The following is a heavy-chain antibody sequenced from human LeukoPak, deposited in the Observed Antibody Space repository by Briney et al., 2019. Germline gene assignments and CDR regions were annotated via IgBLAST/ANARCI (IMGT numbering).Heavy chain of an antibody. V-gene: IGHV3-48*01. Sequence: GGSLRLSCAASGFTLSTYDMNWVRQAPGKGLEWVSYISSDRNTIYYADSVKGRFTLSRDNGKNSLYLQMDSLRVEDTATYYCVRRFDCWGQGTLVTVSS. CDR3: VRRFDC. J-gene: IGHJ4*02. CDR1: GFTLSTYD. CDR2: ISSDRNTI.